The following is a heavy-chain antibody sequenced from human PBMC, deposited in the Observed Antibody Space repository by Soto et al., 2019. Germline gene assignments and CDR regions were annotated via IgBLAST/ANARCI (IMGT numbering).Heavy chain of an antibody. V-gene: IGHV3-23*01. CDR2: ISDGGDLT. D-gene: IGHD3-10*01. J-gene: IGHJ3*02. CDR1: GFAFSSHP. Sequence: GGSLRLSGAASGFAFSSHPRSWVRQAPEKGLEWVAGISDGGDLTYNADSVRGRFTISRDNSRNTLYLQMNSLRAEDTAVYYCARRVIGSSRAFDISGQGTMVTVSS. CDR3: ARRVIGSSRAFDI.